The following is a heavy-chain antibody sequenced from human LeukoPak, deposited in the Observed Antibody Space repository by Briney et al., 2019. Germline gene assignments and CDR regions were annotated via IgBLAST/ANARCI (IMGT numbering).Heavy chain of an antibody. D-gene: IGHD2-21*01. V-gene: IGHV4-61*02. Sequence: PSETLSLTCTVSGGSISSGSYYWSWIRQPAGKGLEWIGRIYTSGSTNYNPSLKSRVTISVDTSKNQFSLKLSSVTAADTAVYYCAREPYCGGDCYWVEPNYYYYMDVWGKGTTVTVSS. CDR1: GGSISSGSYY. J-gene: IGHJ6*03. CDR2: IYTSGST. CDR3: AREPYCGGDCYWVEPNYYYYMDV.